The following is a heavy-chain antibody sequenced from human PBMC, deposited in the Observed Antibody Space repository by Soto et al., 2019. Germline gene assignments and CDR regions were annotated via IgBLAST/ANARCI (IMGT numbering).Heavy chain of an antibody. CDR2: IIPILGIA. V-gene: IGHV1-69*02. J-gene: IGHJ4*02. CDR1: GGTFSSYT. CDR3: ARGPPGRVLLDY. Sequence: QVQLVQSGAEVKKPGSSVKVSCKASGGTFSSYTISWVRQAPGQGLEWMGRIIPILGIANYAQKFQGRVTINADKSTSTAYMELSSLRSEDTAVYYCARGPPGRVLLDYWGQGTLVTVSS. D-gene: IGHD2-15*01.